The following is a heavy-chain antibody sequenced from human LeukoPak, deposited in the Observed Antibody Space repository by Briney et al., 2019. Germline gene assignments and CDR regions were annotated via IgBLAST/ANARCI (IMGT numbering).Heavy chain of an antibody. D-gene: IGHD6-13*01. J-gene: IGHJ6*03. CDR1: GGSISSYY. CDR2: IYTSGRT. Sequence: KPSETLSLTCTVSGGSISSYYWSWIRQPAGKGLEWIGRIYTSGRTNYNPSLESRVTMSVDTSKNQFSLKLSSVTAADTAVYYCARDKVHSSSWYYYYYYMGVWGKGTTVTVSS. CDR3: ARDKVHSSSWYYYYYYMGV. V-gene: IGHV4-4*07.